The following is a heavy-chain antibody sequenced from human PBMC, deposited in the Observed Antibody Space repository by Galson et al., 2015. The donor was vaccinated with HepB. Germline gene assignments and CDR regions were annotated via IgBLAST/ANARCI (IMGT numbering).Heavy chain of an antibody. Sequence: AISGDSVSSNSATWNWIRQSPSRGLEWLGRTYYRSKWYNDYAVSVKSRITINADTSKNHFSLQLNSVAPEDTSIYYCTRVVGSGQLVLGWFDPWGQETLVTVSS. D-gene: IGHD6-6*01. J-gene: IGHJ5*02. CDR2: TYYRSKWYN. CDR3: TRVVGSGQLVLGWFDP. V-gene: IGHV6-1*01. CDR1: GDSVSSNSAT.